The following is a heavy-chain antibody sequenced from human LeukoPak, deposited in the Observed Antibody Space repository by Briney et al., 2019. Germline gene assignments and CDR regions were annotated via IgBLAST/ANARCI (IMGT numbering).Heavy chain of an antibody. J-gene: IGHJ4*02. CDR3: AREERDGYNLDY. CDR2: ISSSGSTI. V-gene: IGHV3-48*03. Sequence: GGSLRLSCAASGFTFSSYEMNWVRQAPGKGLEWVSYISSSGSTIYYADSVKGRFTISRDNAKNSLYLQMNSLRAEDTAVYYCAREERDGYNLDYWGQGTLVTVSS. D-gene: IGHD5-24*01. CDR1: GFTFSSYE.